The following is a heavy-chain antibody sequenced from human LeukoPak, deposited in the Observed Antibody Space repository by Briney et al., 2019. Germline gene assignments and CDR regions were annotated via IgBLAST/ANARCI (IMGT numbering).Heavy chain of an antibody. D-gene: IGHD3-16*01. CDR1: GYTFTSYA. J-gene: IGHJ6*04. Sequence: ASVKVSCKASGYTFTSYAMHWVRQAPGQRLEWMGWINAGNGNTKYLQRFQGRVTITRDTSASTAYMELSSLRSEDTAAYYCARELGGYYYGMDVWGKGTTVTVSS. CDR2: INAGNGNT. V-gene: IGHV1-3*01. CDR3: ARELGGYYYGMDV.